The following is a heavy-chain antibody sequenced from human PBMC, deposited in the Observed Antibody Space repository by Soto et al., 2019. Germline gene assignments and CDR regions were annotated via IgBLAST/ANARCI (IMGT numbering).Heavy chain of an antibody. CDR3: AAGSYDFWSGSYGMDV. V-gene: IGHV1-58*01. CDR1: GFTFTSSA. Sequence: SVKVFCKASGFTFTSSAVQWVRQARGQRLEWIGWIVVGSGNTNYAQKFQERVTITRDMSTSTAYMELSSLRSEDTAVYYCAAGSYDFWSGSYGMDVWGQGTTVTVSS. J-gene: IGHJ6*02. D-gene: IGHD3-3*01. CDR2: IVVGSGNT.